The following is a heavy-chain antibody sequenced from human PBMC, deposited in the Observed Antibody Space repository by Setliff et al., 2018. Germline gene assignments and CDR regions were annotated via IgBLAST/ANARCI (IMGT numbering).Heavy chain of an antibody. D-gene: IGHD1-26*01. CDR1: GGSISSGGYY. Sequence: TLSLTCTVSGGSISSGGYYWSWIRQHPGKGLEWIGYIYYSGSTYYNPSLKSRVTISVDTSKNQFSLKLSSVTAADTAVYYCARDRLLVGARYAMDVWGKGTTVTVSS. CDR2: IYYSGST. V-gene: IGHV4-31*03. CDR3: ARDRLLVGARYAMDV. J-gene: IGHJ6*03.